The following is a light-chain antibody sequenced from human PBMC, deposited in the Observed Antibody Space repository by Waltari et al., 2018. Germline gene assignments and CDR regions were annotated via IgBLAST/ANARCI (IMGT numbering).Light chain of an antibody. V-gene: IGKV3-11*01. Sequence: EIVLTQSPATLSLSPGERVTLSCRATQNVGRYLAWYQQKSGQAPRLLIYDTSNRATDIPVRFSGSGSGTDFTLTISSLEPEDFAVYYCQQRKNWPLTFGGGTRVEIK. J-gene: IGKJ4*01. CDR1: QNVGRY. CDR3: QQRKNWPLT. CDR2: DTS.